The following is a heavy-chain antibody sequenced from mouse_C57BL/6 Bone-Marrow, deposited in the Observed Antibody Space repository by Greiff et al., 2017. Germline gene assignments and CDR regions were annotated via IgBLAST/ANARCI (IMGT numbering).Heavy chain of an antibody. Sequence: EVKLVESGGDLVKPGGSLKLSCAASGFTFSSYGMSWVRQTPDKRLEWVATISSGGSYTYYPDSVKGRFTISRDNAKNTLYLQMSSLKSEDTAVYYCARFTTVFDYWGQGTTLTVSS. D-gene: IGHD1-1*01. V-gene: IGHV5-6*01. J-gene: IGHJ2*01. CDR2: ISSGGSYT. CDR3: ARFTTVFDY. CDR1: GFTFSSYG.